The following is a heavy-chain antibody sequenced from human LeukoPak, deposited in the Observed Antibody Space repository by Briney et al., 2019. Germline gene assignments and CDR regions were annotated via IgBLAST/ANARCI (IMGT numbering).Heavy chain of an antibody. J-gene: IGHJ6*02. CDR1: GFTFSDYY. V-gene: IGHV3-23*01. Sequence: GGSLRLSCAASGFTFSDYYMSWVRQAPGKGLEWVSSLSGSGSSTHYADSVKGRFTISRDNSKNTLYLQMNSLRAEDTAVYYCAKGRGAAAADGMDAWGQGTTVTIPS. D-gene: IGHD6-25*01. CDR3: AKGRGAAAADGMDA. CDR2: LSGSGSST.